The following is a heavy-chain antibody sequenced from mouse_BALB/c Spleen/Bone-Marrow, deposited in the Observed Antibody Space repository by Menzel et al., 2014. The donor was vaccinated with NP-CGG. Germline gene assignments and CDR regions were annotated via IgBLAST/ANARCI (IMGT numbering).Heavy chain of an antibody. D-gene: IGHD2-3*01. J-gene: IGHJ4*01. CDR1: GFTFSDFY. V-gene: IGHV7-1*02. Sequence: EVKLMESGGGLVQPGGSLRLSCATSGFTFSDFYMEWVRQPPGKGLEWIAASRNSANDYTTEYSASVKGRFIVSRDTSQSILYLRMNALRAEDTAIYYCARNPRWLLAMDNWGQGTSVTVSS. CDR2: SRNSANDYTT. CDR3: ARNPRWLLAMDN.